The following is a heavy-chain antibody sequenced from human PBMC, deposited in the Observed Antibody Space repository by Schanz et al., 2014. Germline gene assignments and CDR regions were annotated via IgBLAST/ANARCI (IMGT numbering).Heavy chain of an antibody. CDR2: ISSSSSTI. V-gene: IGHV3-11*04. D-gene: IGHD3-10*01. CDR3: AKYRGYYRVSGSYRELEY. J-gene: IGHJ4*02. Sequence: QVQLVDSGGGLVKPGGSLRLSCTASGFPFSDYFMAWIRQPPGRGLEWVSYISSSSSTIYHADSVKGRFTISRDNAKNSLYLQMNSLRAEDTAVYYCAKYRGYYRVSGSYRELEYWGQGTLVTVSS. CDR1: GFPFSDYF.